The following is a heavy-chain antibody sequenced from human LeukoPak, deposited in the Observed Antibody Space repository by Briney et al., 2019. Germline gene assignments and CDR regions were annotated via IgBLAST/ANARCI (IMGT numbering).Heavy chain of an antibody. CDR2: IYYSGST. D-gene: IGHD6-13*01. V-gene: IGHV4-59*01. CDR1: GGSISSYY. Sequence: SETLSLTCTVSGGSISSYYWSCIRQPPGKGLEWIGYIYYSGSTNYNPSLKSRVTISVDTSKNQFSLKLSSVTAADTAVYYCARVQGIAAAGLDYWGQGTLVTVSS. J-gene: IGHJ4*02. CDR3: ARVQGIAAAGLDY.